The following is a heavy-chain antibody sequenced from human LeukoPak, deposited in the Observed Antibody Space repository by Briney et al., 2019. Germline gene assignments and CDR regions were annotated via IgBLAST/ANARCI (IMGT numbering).Heavy chain of an antibody. J-gene: IGHJ4*02. Sequence: PGGSQRLSCAASGFTFSDYYMSWIRQAPGKGLEWVSYIGSSSSYTNYADSVKGRFTISRDNAKNSLYLQMNSLRAEDTAVYYCASSPVDTAMAHISFDYWGQGTLVTVSS. CDR1: GFTFSDYY. V-gene: IGHV3-11*06. D-gene: IGHD5-18*01. CDR3: ASSPVDTAMAHISFDY. CDR2: IGSSSSYT.